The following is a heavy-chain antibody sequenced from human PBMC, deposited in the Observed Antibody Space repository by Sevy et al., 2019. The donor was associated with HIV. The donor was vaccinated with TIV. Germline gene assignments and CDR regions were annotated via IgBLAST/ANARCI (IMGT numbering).Heavy chain of an antibody. D-gene: IGHD2-15*01. CDR2: ISYDGSNK. V-gene: IGHV3-30-3*01. CDR1: GFTFSSYA. Sequence: GGSLRLSCAASGFTFSSYAMHWVRQAPGKGLEWVAVISYDGSNKYYTDSVKGRFTISRDNSKNTLYLQMNSLRAEDTAVYYCARGIGVVVASGPWNYWGQGTLVTVSS. J-gene: IGHJ4*02. CDR3: ARGIGVVVASGPWNY.